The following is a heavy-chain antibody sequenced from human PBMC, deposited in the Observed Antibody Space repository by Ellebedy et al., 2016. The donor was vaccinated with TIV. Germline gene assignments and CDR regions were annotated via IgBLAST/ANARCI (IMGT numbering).Heavy chain of an antibody. J-gene: IGHJ5*02. D-gene: IGHD3-10*01. Sequence: AASVKVSCKASGYTFTSYDIYWVRQATGQGLEWMGWMNPNSGNTGHAQNFHGRLTLTRDTSISTAYMELSSLRSEDTALYYCVRYNYGSGGNWFDPWGQGTQVTVSS. CDR3: VRYNYGSGGNWFDP. CDR1: GYTFTSYD. CDR2: MNPNSGNT. V-gene: IGHV1-8*01.